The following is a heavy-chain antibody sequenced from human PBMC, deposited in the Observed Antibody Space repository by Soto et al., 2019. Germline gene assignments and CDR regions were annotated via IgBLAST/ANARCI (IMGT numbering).Heavy chain of an antibody. Sequence: PGGSLRLSCAASGFTFSDYYMTWIRQAPGSGLEWVSYISSSSGTISYANSVKGRFAISRDNAQNSLYLQMTSLRAEDTAVYYCARGTYRSKTDFDYWGQGTLVTVSS. CDR2: ISSSSGTI. V-gene: IGHV3-11*01. J-gene: IGHJ4*02. D-gene: IGHD6-13*01. CDR3: ARGTYRSKTDFDY. CDR1: GFTFSDYY.